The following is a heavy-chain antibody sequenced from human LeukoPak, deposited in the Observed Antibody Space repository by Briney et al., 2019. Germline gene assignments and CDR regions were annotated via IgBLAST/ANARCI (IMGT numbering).Heavy chain of an antibody. CDR1: GGSISSSSYY. D-gene: IGHD3-22*01. CDR2: IYYSGNT. J-gene: IGHJ3*02. V-gene: IGHV4-39*07. Sequence: SETLSLTCTVSGGSISSSSYYWAWIRQPPGKGLEWIGSIYYSGNTYYKSSLKSRVTIAVDTSKNQFSLKLNSVTDADTAVYYCARESYYDSSGYSHDAFDIWGQGTMVTVSS. CDR3: ARESYYDSSGYSHDAFDI.